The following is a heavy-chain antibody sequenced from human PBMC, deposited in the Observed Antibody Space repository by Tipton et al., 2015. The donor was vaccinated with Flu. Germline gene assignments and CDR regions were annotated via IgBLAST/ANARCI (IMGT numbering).Heavy chain of an antibody. J-gene: IGHJ4*02. CDR1: GFTFSAFA. CDR2: ISGNDGGGAT. CDR3: ARDRIVVLNDGPAHDY. Sequence: GSLRLSCGASGFTFSAFAMSWVRQAPGKGLEWVSTISGNDGGGATYFADSVKGRFTISRDNAKTSLSLQMNSLRVEDTAVYYCARDRIVVLNDGPAHDYWGQGTLVTVSS. D-gene: IGHD2-21*01. V-gene: IGHV3-23*01.